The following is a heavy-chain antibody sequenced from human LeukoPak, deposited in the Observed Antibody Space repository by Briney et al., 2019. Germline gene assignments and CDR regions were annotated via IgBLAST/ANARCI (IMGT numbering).Heavy chain of an antibody. J-gene: IGHJ5*02. D-gene: IGHD6-19*01. CDR1: GFTFSSYS. CDR2: ISSSSSYI. Sequence: PGGSLRPSCAASGFTFSSYSVNWVRQAPGKGLEWVSSISSSSSYIYYADSVKGRFTISRDNAKNSLYLQMNSLRAEDTAVYYCARGGAVAGTEESWFDPWGQGTLVTVSS. CDR3: ARGGAVAGTEESWFDP. V-gene: IGHV3-21*01.